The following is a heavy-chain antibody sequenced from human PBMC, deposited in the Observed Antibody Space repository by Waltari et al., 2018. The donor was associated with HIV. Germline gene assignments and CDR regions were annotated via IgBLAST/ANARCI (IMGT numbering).Heavy chain of an antibody. CDR2: ISWNADK. CDR1: GFSPSTSGVG. D-gene: IGHD5-18*01. CDR3: AHTTDTYEVRD. J-gene: IGHJ4*02. Sequence: QITLKESGPTLVKPTQTLTLTCTFSGFSPSTSGVGVGWIRQPPGQALEWLALISWNADKRYSPSLKSRLTITKDTSKNQVVLAMTNMDPVDTATYYCAHTTDTYEVRDWGQGTLVTVSS. V-gene: IGHV2-5*01.